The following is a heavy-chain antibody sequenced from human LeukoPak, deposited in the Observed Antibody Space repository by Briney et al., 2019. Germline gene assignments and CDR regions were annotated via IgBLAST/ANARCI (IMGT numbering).Heavy chain of an antibody. Sequence: GSLRLSCAASGFTFSSYSMNWVRQAPGKGLEWVSSISSSSSYIYYADSVKGRFTISRDNSKNTLYLQMNSLRAEDTAVYYCAKATYTYGSGNHDAFDIWGQGTMVTVSS. CDR3: AKATYTYGSGNHDAFDI. V-gene: IGHV3-21*01. J-gene: IGHJ3*02. CDR1: GFTFSSYS. CDR2: ISSSSSYI. D-gene: IGHD3-10*01.